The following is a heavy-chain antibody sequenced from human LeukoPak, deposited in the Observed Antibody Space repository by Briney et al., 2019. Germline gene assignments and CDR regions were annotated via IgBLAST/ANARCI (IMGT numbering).Heavy chain of an antibody. D-gene: IGHD2-15*01. CDR3: ARVRVGSCSGGSCYYPDS. J-gene: IGHJ4*02. Sequence: PSETLSLTCTVSGGSISSGDYYWSWIRQPPGKGLEWIGYIYYSGSTYYNPSLKSRVTISVDTSKNRFSLRLSSVTAADTAVYYCARVRVGSCSGGSCYYPDSRGQGTLVTVSS. CDR1: GGSISSGDYY. CDR2: IYYSGST. V-gene: IGHV4-30-4*01.